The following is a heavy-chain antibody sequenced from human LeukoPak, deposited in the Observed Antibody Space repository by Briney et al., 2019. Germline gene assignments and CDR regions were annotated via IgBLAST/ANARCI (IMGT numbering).Heavy chain of an antibody. CDR3: AKVAWTGTYRFDS. J-gene: IGHJ4*02. V-gene: IGHV3-23*01. D-gene: IGHD3-16*02. Sequence: GGSLRLSCTASGFTFSSYAMSWVRQAPGKGLEWVSVLNGGGETTYYADSVKGRFTISRDNSKNTLYLQMNILRVEDTAVYYCAKVAWTGTYRFDSWGQGTLVTVSS. CDR1: GFTFSSYA. CDR2: LNGGGETT.